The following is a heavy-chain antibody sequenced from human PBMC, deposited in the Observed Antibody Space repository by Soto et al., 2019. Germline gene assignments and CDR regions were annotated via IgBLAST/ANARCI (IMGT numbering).Heavy chain of an antibody. CDR2: INHSGST. V-gene: IGHV4-34*01. CDR1: GGSFSGYY. J-gene: IGHJ5*02. Sequence: PSETLSLTCAVYGGSFSGYYWSCIRQPPGKGLEWIGEINHSGSTNYNPSLKSRVTISVDTSKNQFSLKLSSVTAADTAVYYCARDLRFGAESWFDPWGQGTLVTVSS. CDR3: ARDLRFGAESWFDP. D-gene: IGHD3-10*01.